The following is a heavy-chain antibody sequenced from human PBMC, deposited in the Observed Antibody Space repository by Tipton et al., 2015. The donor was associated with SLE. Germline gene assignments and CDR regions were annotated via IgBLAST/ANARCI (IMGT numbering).Heavy chain of an antibody. Sequence: SLRLSCAASGFTFNTYWMHWVRQAPGKGLVWVSHINSAGTTTTYADSVRGRFTISRDNAKNIVYLQMNSLRAEDTAVYYCAREAMTFDYWGQGTLVTVSS. CDR2: INSAGTTT. D-gene: IGHD2/OR15-2a*01. CDR3: AREAMTFDY. V-gene: IGHV3-74*03. CDR1: GFTFNTYW. J-gene: IGHJ4*02.